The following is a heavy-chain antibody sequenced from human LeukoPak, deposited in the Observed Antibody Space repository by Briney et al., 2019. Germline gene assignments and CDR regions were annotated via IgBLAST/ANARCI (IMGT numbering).Heavy chain of an antibody. CDR2: IYSGGSA. D-gene: IGHD3-22*01. V-gene: IGHV3-66*02. Sequence: GGSLRLSCAASGFTVSSNYMNWVRQAPGKGLEWVSVIYSGGSAYYADSVKGRFTISRDNSKNTLYLQMNSLRAEDTAVYYCARDSYYYDSSGYYPGDYWGQGTLVTVSS. CDR1: GFTVSSNY. J-gene: IGHJ4*02. CDR3: ARDSYYYDSSGYYPGDY.